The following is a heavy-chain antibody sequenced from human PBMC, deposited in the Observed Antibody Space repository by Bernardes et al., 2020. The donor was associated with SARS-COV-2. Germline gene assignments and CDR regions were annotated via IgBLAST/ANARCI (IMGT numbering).Heavy chain of an antibody. CDR3: ARDHRFAFDI. V-gene: IGHV3-21*05. J-gene: IGHJ3*02. Sequence: GGSLRLSCEASGFIFSDYTFNWVRQAPGKGLEWLAYYGGSPPYVRYADSVRGRFTISRDNAKGSVSLQMNNLRAEDTAVYYCARDHRFAFDIWGQGTMVTVSS. CDR2: YGGSPPYV. CDR1: GFIFSDYT.